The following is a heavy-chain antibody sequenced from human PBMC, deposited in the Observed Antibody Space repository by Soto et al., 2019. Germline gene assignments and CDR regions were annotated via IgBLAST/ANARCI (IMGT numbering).Heavy chain of an antibody. D-gene: IGHD3-22*01. CDR2: ISGSGGST. Sequence: EVPLLESGGGLVQPGGSLRLSCAASGFTFSSYAMSWVRQAPGKGLEWVSAISGSGGSTYYADSVKGRFTISRDNSKNTLYLQMNSLRAEDTAVYYCAKVDYYDSSGYYYWGQGTLVTVSS. CDR1: GFTFSSYA. CDR3: AKVDYYDSSGYYY. V-gene: IGHV3-23*01. J-gene: IGHJ4*02.